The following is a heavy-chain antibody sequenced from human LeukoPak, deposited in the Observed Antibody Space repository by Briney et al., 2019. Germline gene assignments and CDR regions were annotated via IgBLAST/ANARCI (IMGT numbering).Heavy chain of an antibody. CDR2: IIPILGIA. CDR1: GGTFSSYA. CDR3: ATTRGADYYYYYGMDV. J-gene: IGHJ6*02. D-gene: IGHD1-26*01. V-gene: IGHV1-69*04. Sequence: ASVKVSCKASGGTFSSYAISWVRQAPGQGLEWMGRIIPILGIANYAQKFQGRVTITADKSTSTAYMELSSLRSEDTAVYYCATTRGADYYYYYGMDVWGQGTTVTVSS.